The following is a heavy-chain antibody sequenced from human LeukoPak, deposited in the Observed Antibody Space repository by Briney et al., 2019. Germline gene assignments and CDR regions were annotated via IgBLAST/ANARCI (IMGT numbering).Heavy chain of an antibody. CDR1: GFTFSNAW. Sequence: GGSLRLSCAASGFTFSNAWMSWVRQAPGKGLEWVSVIYSGGSTYYADSVKGRFTISRDNSKNTLYLQMNSLRAEDTAVYYCARAIPGLNAFDIWGQGTMITVSS. CDR3: ARAIPGLNAFDI. CDR2: IYSGGST. D-gene: IGHD1-14*01. V-gene: IGHV3-53*01. J-gene: IGHJ3*02.